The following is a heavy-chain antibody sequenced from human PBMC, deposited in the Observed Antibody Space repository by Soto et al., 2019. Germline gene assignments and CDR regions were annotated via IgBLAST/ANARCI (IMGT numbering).Heavy chain of an antibody. V-gene: IGHV1-18*01. CDR3: ARGGYCTKGGGYRRYYYYGVDV. Sequence: SVKVSCTSSGYTFTSYGISWVRQAPGQGLEWMGWISAYNGNTNYAQKLQGRVTMTTDTSTSTAYMELRSLRSDDTAVYYCARGGYCTKGGGYRRYYYYGVDVWGQGTTVTVSS. CDR1: GYTFTSYG. D-gene: IGHD2-8*01. J-gene: IGHJ6*02. CDR2: ISAYNGNT.